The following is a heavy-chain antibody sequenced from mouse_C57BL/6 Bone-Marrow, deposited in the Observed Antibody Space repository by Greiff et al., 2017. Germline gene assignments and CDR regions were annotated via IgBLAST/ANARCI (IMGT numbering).Heavy chain of an antibody. CDR2: IDPSDSYT. Sequence: QVQLQQPGAELVMPGASVKLSCKASGYTFTSYWMHWVKQRPGQGLEWIGEIDPSDSYTNYNQKFKGKSTLTVDKSSSTAYMQLSSLTSEDSAVYYCARSLEDGYPLDDWGQGTTLTVSS. CDR1: GYTFTSYW. J-gene: IGHJ2*01. V-gene: IGHV1-69*01. D-gene: IGHD2-3*01. CDR3: ARSLEDGYPLDD.